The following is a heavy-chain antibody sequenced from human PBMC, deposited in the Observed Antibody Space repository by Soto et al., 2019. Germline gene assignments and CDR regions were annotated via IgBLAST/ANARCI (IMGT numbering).Heavy chain of an antibody. CDR1: GFTFSSYE. CDR3: AREEEVDRSSPSCYSYYYYGLDV. CDR2: ISSSGSTI. V-gene: IGHV3-48*03. J-gene: IGHJ6*02. Sequence: PGGSLRLSCAASGFTFSSYEMNWVRQAPGKXLEWVSYISSSGSTIYYADSVKGRFTISRDNAKNSLYLQMNSLRAEDTAVYYCAREEEVDRSSPSCYSYYYYGLDVWGQGTTATVSS. D-gene: IGHD2-2*02.